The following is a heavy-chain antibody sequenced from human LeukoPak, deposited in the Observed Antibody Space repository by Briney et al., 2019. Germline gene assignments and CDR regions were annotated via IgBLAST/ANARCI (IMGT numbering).Heavy chain of an antibody. Sequence: SETLSLTCTVSGGSISSSSYYWGWIRQPPGKGLEWIGSIYYSGSTCYNPSLKSRVTISVDTSKNQFSLKLSSVTAADTAVYYCARHGPVGATREYFDYWGQGTLVTVSS. V-gene: IGHV4-39*01. D-gene: IGHD1-26*01. CDR1: GGSISSSSYY. J-gene: IGHJ4*02. CDR2: IYYSGST. CDR3: ARHGPVGATREYFDY.